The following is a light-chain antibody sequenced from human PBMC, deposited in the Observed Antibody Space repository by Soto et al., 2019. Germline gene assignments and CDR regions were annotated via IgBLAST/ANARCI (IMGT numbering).Light chain of an antibody. CDR2: SAS. CDR1: QGITSY. V-gene: IGKV1-9*01. Sequence: IQLTQSPSSLSASVGDRVTITCRATQGITSYLAWYPQRPGKAPGLLIYSASTLQSGLPSRFSGHGYGTGFTLTISNLHPADFGISYLQPFKSHQLAFGGGPKLDIX. CDR3: QPFKSHQLA. J-gene: IGKJ4*01.